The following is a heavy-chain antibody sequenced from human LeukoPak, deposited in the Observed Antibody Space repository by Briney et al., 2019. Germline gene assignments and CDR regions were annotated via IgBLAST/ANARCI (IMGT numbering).Heavy chain of an antibody. D-gene: IGHD2-2*01. V-gene: IGHV1-69*13. CDR1: GGTFSSYA. CDR2: VIPIFGTA. J-gene: IGHJ4*02. CDR3: ARGNPPYQLLSRFDY. Sequence: SVKVSCKASGGTFSSYAISWVRQAPGQGLEWMGGVIPIFGTANYAQKFQGRVTITADESTSTAYMELSSLRSEDTAVYYCARGNPPYQLLSRFDYWGQGTLVTVSS.